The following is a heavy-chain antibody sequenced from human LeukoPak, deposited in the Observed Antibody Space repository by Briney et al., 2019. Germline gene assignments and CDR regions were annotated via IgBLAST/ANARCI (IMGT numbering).Heavy chain of an antibody. CDR1: GYSISNGYY. Sequence: PSETLSLTCTVSGYSISNGYYWGWIRQPPGKGLEWIGNIFHSGSTYYNPSLKSRVTISVDTSKNQFSLRLSSVTAADTAVYYCARELLSGDPSIGNWGQGTLVTVSS. CDR2: IFHSGST. CDR3: ARELLSGDPSIGN. V-gene: IGHV4-38-2*02. D-gene: IGHD7-27*01. J-gene: IGHJ4*02.